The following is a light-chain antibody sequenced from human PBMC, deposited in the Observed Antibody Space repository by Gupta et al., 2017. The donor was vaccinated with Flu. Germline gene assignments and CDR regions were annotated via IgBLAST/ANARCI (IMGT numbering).Light chain of an antibody. CDR2: ENT. J-gene: IGLJ3*02. Sequence: VTISCTGRSSNIGAGYDVHWYQHLQGIAPKLLISENTNRPSGVPDRFSGSKSGASASLAITGLQTEDEADYYCQSYDRRLHGWVFGGGTKLTVL. V-gene: IGLV1-40*03. CDR1: SSNIGAGYD. CDR3: QSYDRRLHGWV.